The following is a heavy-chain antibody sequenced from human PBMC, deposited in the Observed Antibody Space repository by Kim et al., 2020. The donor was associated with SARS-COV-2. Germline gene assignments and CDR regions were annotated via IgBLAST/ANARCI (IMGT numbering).Heavy chain of an antibody. Sequence: ASVKVSCKASGYTFTSYYMHWVRQAPGQGLEWMGVINPSGGHTSYAQKFQGRVTMTRDTSTSTVYMELSSLRSEDTAVYYCARVNSIAVAGTYYYGMDVWGQGTTFTVSS. CDR3: ARVNSIAVAGTYYYGMDV. V-gene: IGHV1-46*01. CDR1: GYTFTSYY. J-gene: IGHJ6*02. CDR2: INPSGGHT. D-gene: IGHD6-19*01.